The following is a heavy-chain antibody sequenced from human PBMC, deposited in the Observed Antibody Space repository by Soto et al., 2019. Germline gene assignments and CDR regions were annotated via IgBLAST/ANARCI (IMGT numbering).Heavy chain of an antibody. Sequence: GASVKVSCKASGYTFTSYYMHWVRQAPGQGLEWMGIINPSGGSTSYAQKFQGRVTMTRDTSTSTVYMELSSLRSEDTAVYYCARDVLRFLEWSLYGMDVWGQGTXVTVSS. CDR2: INPSGGST. V-gene: IGHV1-46*01. J-gene: IGHJ6*02. D-gene: IGHD3-3*01. CDR1: GYTFTSYY. CDR3: ARDVLRFLEWSLYGMDV.